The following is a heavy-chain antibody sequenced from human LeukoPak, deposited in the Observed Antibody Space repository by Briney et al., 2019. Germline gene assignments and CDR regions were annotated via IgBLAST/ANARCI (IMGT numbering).Heavy chain of an antibody. CDR2: ISYDGSNK. CDR1: GFTFSSYG. CDR3: AKDLGYCSSTSCSGGDY. Sequence: GRSLRLSCAASGFTFSSYGMHWVRQAPGKGLEWVAVISYDGSNKYYADSVKGRFTISRDNSKNTLYLQMNSLRAEDTAVYYCAKDLGYCSSTSCSGGDYWGQGTLVTVSS. D-gene: IGHD2-2*01. V-gene: IGHV3-30*18. J-gene: IGHJ4*02.